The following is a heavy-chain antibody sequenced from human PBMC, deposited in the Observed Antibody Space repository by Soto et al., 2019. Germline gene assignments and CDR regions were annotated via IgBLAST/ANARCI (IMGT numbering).Heavy chain of an antibody. CDR2: ISGSGGST. Sequence: QTGGSLRLSCAASGFTFSSYAMSWVRQAPGKGLEWVSAISGSGGSTYYADSVKGRFTISRDNSKNTLYLQMNSLRAEDTAVYYCAKDKDGDSSGSDYWGQGTLVTVSS. D-gene: IGHD3-22*01. CDR1: GFTFSSYA. CDR3: AKDKDGDSSGSDY. J-gene: IGHJ4*02. V-gene: IGHV3-23*01.